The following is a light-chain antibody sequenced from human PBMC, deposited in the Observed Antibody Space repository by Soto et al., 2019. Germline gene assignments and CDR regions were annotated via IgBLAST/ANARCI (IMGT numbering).Light chain of an antibody. CDR3: QQYNKWPLFT. CDR2: GGS. J-gene: IGKJ3*01. V-gene: IGKV3-15*01. CDR1: QSISSN. Sequence: EIVMTQSPDILSVSPGERATLSCRASQSISSNLAWYQQRPGQSPRLLIYGGSTRATGIPARFSGSGSGTDFTLTISSLQSEDFAMYYCQQYNKWPLFTFGPGTRVDIK.